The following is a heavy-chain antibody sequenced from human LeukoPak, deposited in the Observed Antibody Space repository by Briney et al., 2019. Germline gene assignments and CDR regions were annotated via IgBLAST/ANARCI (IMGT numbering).Heavy chain of an antibody. CDR2: FDPEDGET. Sequence: ASVKVSCKVSGYTLTELSMHWVRQAPGIGLEWMGGFDPEDGETIYAQKFQGRVTMTEDTSTDTAYMELSSLRSEDTAVYYCATVRNHYYYYGMDVWGQGTTVTVSS. CDR3: ATVRNHYYYYGMDV. CDR1: GYTLTELS. V-gene: IGHV1-24*01. J-gene: IGHJ6*02.